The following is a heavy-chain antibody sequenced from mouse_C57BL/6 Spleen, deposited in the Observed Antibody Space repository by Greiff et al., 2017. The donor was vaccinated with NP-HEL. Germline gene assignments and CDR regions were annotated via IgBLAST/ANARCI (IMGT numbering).Heavy chain of an antibody. CDR2: IHPNSGST. V-gene: IGHV1-64*01. J-gene: IGHJ4*01. Sequence: QVQLQQPGAELVKPGASVKLSCKASGYTFTSYWMHWVKQRPGQGLEWIGMIHPNSGSTNYNEKFKSKATLTVDKSSRTAYMQLSSLTSEDSAVYYCAGPYYDVRYAMDYWGQGTSVTVSS. CDR3: AGPYYDVRYAMDY. CDR1: GYTFTSYW. D-gene: IGHD1-1*01.